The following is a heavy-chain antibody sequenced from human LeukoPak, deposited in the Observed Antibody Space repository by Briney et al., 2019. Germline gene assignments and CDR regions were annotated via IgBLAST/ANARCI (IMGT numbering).Heavy chain of an antibody. D-gene: IGHD2-2*01. CDR3: ASDCSSSRRYDS. J-gene: IGHJ4*02. CDR1: GVSLSSYY. CDR2: IHSSGSA. V-gene: IGHV4-4*07. Sequence: SETLSLTCTVSGVSLSSYYWSWIRQPAGKGLEWIGRIHSSGSANYSPSLTSRVTMSVDTSNNQFSLNLTSVTAADTAIYYCASDCSSSRRYDSWGQGILVTVSS.